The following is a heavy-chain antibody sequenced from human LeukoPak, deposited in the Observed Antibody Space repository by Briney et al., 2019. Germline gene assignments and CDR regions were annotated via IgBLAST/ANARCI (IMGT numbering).Heavy chain of an antibody. CDR1: GGSISSSSYY. D-gene: IGHD2-21*01. CDR2: IYYSGST. CDR3: ARDYGHIVVGDAFDI. Sequence: SETLSLTCTVSGGSISSSSYYWGWIRQPPGKGLEWIGSIYYSGSTYYNPSLKSRATISVDTSKNQFSLKLSSVTAADTAVYYCARDYGHIVVGDAFDIWGQGTMVTVSS. V-gene: IGHV4-39*07. J-gene: IGHJ3*02.